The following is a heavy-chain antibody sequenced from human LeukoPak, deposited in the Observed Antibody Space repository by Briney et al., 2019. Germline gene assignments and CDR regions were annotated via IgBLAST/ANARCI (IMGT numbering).Heavy chain of an antibody. D-gene: IGHD2-2*03. CDR3: ARQSNVDIFLDV. J-gene: IGHJ6*04. CDR1: GGSISSFY. CDR2: IYTSESS. Sequence: SETLFLTCSVSGGSISSFYWSWIRQPPGKGLEWIAYIYTSESSNYNPSLKSRVTISADTSKNQLSLKLSSVTAADTAVYYCARQSNVDIFLDVWGKGTTVTFSS. V-gene: IGHV4-4*09.